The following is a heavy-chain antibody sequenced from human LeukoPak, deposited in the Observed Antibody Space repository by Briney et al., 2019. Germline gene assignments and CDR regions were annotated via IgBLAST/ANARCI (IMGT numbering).Heavy chain of an antibody. D-gene: IGHD6-19*01. J-gene: IGHJ4*02. CDR1: GFTFNRFG. CDR3: AKVRAPSGWFNSDY. V-gene: IGHV3-23*01. Sequence: GGSLRLSCATSGFTFNRFGMNWVRQAPGKGLEWVSGISGSGDSTYYADSVKGRFTISRDNSKNTLFLQMNSLRAEDTAAYYCAKVRAPSGWFNSDYWGQGTLVTVSS. CDR2: ISGSGDST.